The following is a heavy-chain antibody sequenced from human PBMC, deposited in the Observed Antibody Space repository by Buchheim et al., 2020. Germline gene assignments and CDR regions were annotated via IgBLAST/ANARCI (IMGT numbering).Heavy chain of an antibody. Sequence: EVQLVESGGDLVQPGGSLRLSRAASGFSFSNYWMHWVRQAPGKGLVWLSRVKGDGSATNHADSVKGRFTIPGDNAKNTLYLQLSNLRVDDTAVYYCVRSTYSMITFNWGQGTL. CDR3: VRSTYSMITFN. D-gene: IGHD3-16*01. V-gene: IGHV3-74*01. CDR2: VKGDGSAT. CDR1: GFSFSNYW. J-gene: IGHJ4*02.